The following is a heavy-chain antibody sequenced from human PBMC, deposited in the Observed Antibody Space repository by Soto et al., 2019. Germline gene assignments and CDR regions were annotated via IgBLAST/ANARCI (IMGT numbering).Heavy chain of an antibody. CDR2: INHGGST. Sequence: SETLSLTCAVYGGPFSGYQWSWIRQPPGKGLEWIGEINHGGSTNYNPSLKSRVTMSVDTSKNQFSLKLNSVTAADTALYYCARRLVNRPVDPWGQGSLVTVS. CDR1: GGPFSGYQ. D-gene: IGHD2-15*01. V-gene: IGHV4-34*01. CDR3: ARRLVNRPVDP. J-gene: IGHJ5*02.